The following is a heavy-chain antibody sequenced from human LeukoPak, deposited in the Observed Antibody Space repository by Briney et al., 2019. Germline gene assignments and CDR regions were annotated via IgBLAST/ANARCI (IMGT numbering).Heavy chain of an antibody. D-gene: IGHD5-12*01. V-gene: IGHV4-34*01. Sequence: SETLSLTCAVYGGSFSGYYWSWIRQPPGKGLEWIGEINHSGSTNYNPSLKSRVTISVDTSKIQFSLKLSSVTAADTAVYYCARVFGSGYDFRGAFDIWGQGTMVTVSS. CDR2: INHSGST. CDR3: ARVFGSGYDFRGAFDI. CDR1: GGSFSGYY. J-gene: IGHJ3*02.